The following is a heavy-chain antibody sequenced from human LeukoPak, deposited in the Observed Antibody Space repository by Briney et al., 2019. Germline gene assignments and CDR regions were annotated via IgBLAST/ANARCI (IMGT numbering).Heavy chain of an antibody. J-gene: IGHJ4*02. CDR3: ARDYYGSGGPDY. D-gene: IGHD3-10*01. CDR1: GFTFSSYA. CDR2: ISYDGSNK. V-gene: IGHV3-30-3*01. Sequence: GGSPRLSCAASGFTFSSYAMHWVRQAPGKGLEWVAVISYDGSNKYYADSVKGRFTISRDNSKNTLYLQMNSLRAEDTAVYYCARDYYGSGGPDYWGQGTLVTVSS.